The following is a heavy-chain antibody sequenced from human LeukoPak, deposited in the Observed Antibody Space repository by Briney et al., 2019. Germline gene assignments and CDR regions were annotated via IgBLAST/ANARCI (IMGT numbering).Heavy chain of an antibody. CDR1: GGSISSGGYY. CDR3: ASRGRHYGYAFDI. D-gene: IGHD4-17*01. Sequence: KSSQTLSLTCTVSGGSISSGGYYWSWIRQHPGKGLEWIGYIYYSGSTYYNPSLKSRVTISVDTSKNQFSLKLSSVTAADTAVYYCASRGRHYGYAFDIWGQGTMVTVSS. CDR2: IYYSGST. J-gene: IGHJ3*02. V-gene: IGHV4-31*03.